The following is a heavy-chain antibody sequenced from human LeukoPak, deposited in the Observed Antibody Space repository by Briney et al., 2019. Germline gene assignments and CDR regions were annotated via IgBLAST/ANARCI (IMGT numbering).Heavy chain of an antibody. V-gene: IGHV3-74*01. CDR2: INSDGSST. D-gene: IGHD3-22*01. CDR1: GFTFSSYW. CDR3: ARAPPPPDYYDSSGYYPPFDY. J-gene: IGHJ4*02. Sequence: GGSLRLSCVASGFTFSSYWMHWVRQAPGKGLVWVSRINSDGSSTSYADSVKGRFTISRDNAKNTLYLQMNSLRAEDTAVYYCARAPPPPDYYDSSGYYPPFDYWGQGTLVTVSS.